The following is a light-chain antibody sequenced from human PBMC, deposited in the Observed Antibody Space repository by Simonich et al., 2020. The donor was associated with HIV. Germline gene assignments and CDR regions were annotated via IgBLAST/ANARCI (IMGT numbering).Light chain of an antibody. J-gene: IGLJ3*02. CDR1: SGHNNYI. CDR2: LEGSGSY. Sequence: QPVLTQSSSASASLGSSVKLTCTLSSGHNNYIIAWHQQQPGKAPRYLTKLEGSGSYNKGSGVPDRFSGSSSGADRYLTIFNLQSEDEADYYCETWDRNTRVFGGGTKLTVL. CDR3: ETWDRNTRV. V-gene: IGLV4-60*03.